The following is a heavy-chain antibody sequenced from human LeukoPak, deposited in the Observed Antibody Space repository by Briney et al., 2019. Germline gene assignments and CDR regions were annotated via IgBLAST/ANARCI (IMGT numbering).Heavy chain of an antibody. J-gene: IGHJ4*02. D-gene: IGHD1-26*01. V-gene: IGHV3-21*01. CDR3: ARAVGATHL. CDR2: ISSGSSYI. Sequence: GRSLRLSCPPSALSFSTYSMSCVRHAAREGMEWDSSISSGSSYIYYTDSVNGRFTISRDNAKNSLYLQMNSLRAEDTAVYYCARAVGATHLWGQGTLVTVSS. CDR1: ALSFSTYS.